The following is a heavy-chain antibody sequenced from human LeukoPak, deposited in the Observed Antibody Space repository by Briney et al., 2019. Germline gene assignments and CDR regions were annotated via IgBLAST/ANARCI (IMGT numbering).Heavy chain of an antibody. Sequence: PGGSLRLSCAASGFTFSSSAMSWVRQVPGKGLEWVSGISASGGSTYYADSVRGRFTISRDNAKNSLYLQMNSLRDEDTAVYYCARSGGYGDYGFDYWGQGTLVTVSS. CDR1: GFTFSSSA. D-gene: IGHD4-17*01. V-gene: IGHV3-23*01. J-gene: IGHJ4*02. CDR3: ARSGGYGDYGFDY. CDR2: ISASGGST.